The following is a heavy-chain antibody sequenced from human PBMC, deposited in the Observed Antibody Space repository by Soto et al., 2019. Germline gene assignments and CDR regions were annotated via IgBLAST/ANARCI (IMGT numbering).Heavy chain of an antibody. D-gene: IGHD1-26*01. J-gene: IGHJ4*02. CDR2: ITSTSSNI. V-gene: IGHV3-21*01. CDR1: GFPFSSYT. CDR3: ARPYSGSYSFDY. Sequence: PGGSLRLSCAASGFPFSSYTMNWVRQAPGKGLEWVSSITSTSSNIYYADSLKGRFTISRDNAKNSLYLHMNSLRAEDTAVYFCARPYSGSYSFDYWGQGTLVTVSS.